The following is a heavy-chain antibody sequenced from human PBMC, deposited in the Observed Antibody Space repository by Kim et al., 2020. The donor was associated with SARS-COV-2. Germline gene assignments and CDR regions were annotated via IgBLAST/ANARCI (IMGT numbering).Heavy chain of an antibody. CDR3: ARDRWIQLHYQGLDY. Sequence: PSLKSRVTISVDTSKNQFSLKLSSVTAADTAVYYCARDRWIQLHYQGLDYWGQGTLVTVSS. D-gene: IGHD5-18*01. V-gene: IGHV4-31*02. J-gene: IGHJ4*02.